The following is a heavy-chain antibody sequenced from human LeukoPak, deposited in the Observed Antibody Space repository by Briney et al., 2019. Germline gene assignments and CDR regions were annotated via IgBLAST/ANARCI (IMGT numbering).Heavy chain of an antibody. CDR2: IYPSGST. CDR3: AREVEMATKIDY. J-gene: IGHJ4*02. V-gene: IGHV4-61*02. D-gene: IGHD5-24*01. CDR1: GGSISRGSYH. Sequence: SETLSLTCTVSGGSISRGSYHWSCIRQPAGKALEWIGRIYPSGSTNYDPSLKSRVTISVDTSKNQFSLKLTSVTAADTAVYYCAREVEMATKIDYWGQGTLVTVSS.